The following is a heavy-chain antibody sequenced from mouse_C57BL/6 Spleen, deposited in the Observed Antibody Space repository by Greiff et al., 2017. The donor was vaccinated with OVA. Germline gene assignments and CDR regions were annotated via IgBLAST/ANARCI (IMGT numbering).Heavy chain of an antibody. CDR1: GYTFTDYY. V-gene: IGHV1-19*01. CDR2: INPYNGGT. CDR3: ARRKSNSNRDAMDY. D-gene: IGHD2-5*01. J-gene: IGHJ4*01. Sequence: VQLQQSGPVLVKPGASVKMSCKASGYTFTDYYMNWVKQSHGKSLEWIGVINPYNGGTSSNQKFKGKATLTVDKSSSTAYMELNSLTSEDSADDYCARRKSNSNRDAMDYWGQGTSVTVSS.